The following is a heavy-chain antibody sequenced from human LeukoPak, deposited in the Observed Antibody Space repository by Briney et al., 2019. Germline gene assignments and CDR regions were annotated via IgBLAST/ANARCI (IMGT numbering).Heavy chain of an antibody. CDR2: IYYSGST. CDR3: AREGELSRFDP. D-gene: IGHD3-16*02. Sequence: SETLSLTCTVSGGSISSYYWSWIRQPPGKGLEWVGYIYYSGSTNYNPSLKSRVTISVDTSKNQFSLKLSSVTAADTAVYYCAREGELSRFDPWGQGTLVTVFS. J-gene: IGHJ5*02. CDR1: GGSISSYY. V-gene: IGHV4-59*01.